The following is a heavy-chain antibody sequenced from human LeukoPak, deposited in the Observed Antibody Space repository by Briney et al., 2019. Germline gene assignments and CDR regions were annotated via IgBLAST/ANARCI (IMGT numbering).Heavy chain of an antibody. D-gene: IGHD2-2*01. CDR2: ISWNSGSI. CDR3: AKAVVPAAGFDY. J-gene: IGHJ4*02. Sequence: GRSLRLSCAASGFTFDDYAMHWVRQAPGKGLEWVSGISWNSGSIGYADSVKGRFTISRDSAKNSLYLQMNSLRAEDTALYYCAKAVVPAAGFDYWGQGTLVTVSS. V-gene: IGHV3-9*01. CDR1: GFTFDDYA.